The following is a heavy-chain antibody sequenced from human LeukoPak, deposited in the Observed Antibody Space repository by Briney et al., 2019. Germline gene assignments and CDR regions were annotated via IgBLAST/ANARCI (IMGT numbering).Heavy chain of an antibody. CDR1: GFTFSSYG. J-gene: IGHJ4*02. D-gene: IGHD6-13*01. CDR3: AKLEGGYSSSWNDY. V-gene: IGHV3-30*02. CDR2: IRYDGSNK. Sequence: GGSLRLSCAASGFTFSSYGMHWVRQAPGKGLEWVAFIRYDGSNKYYADSVKGRFTISRDNSKNTLYLQMNSLRAEDTAVYYCAKLEGGYSSSWNDYWGQGTLVTVSS.